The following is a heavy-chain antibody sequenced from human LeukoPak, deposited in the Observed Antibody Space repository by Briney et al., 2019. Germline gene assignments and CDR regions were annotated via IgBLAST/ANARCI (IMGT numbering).Heavy chain of an antibody. D-gene: IGHD1-26*01. Sequence: GGSLRLSCAASGFTFSSYSMNWVRQAPGRGLEWVSYISSSSSTIYYADSVKGRFTISRDNAKNSLYLQMNSLRAEETAVYYCARGSIVGATGNDYWGQGTLVTVSS. CDR2: ISSSSSTI. CDR3: ARGSIVGATGNDY. J-gene: IGHJ4*02. CDR1: GFTFSSYS. V-gene: IGHV3-48*04.